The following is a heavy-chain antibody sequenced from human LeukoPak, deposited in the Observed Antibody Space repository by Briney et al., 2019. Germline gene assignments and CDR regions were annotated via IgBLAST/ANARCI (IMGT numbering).Heavy chain of an antibody. CDR1: GFTFSSYFW. Sequence: GGSLRLSCATSGFTFSSYFWMHWVRQAPGKGLVWVSLIRSDGGSSTYADSVKGRFTISRDNAKNTLYLQMNSLRAEDTAVYYCVRDLDLGGYSSFVSWGQGTLVTVSS. D-gene: IGHD4-23*01. CDR3: VRDLDLGGYSSFVS. CDR2: IRSDGGSS. J-gene: IGHJ4*02. V-gene: IGHV3-74*01.